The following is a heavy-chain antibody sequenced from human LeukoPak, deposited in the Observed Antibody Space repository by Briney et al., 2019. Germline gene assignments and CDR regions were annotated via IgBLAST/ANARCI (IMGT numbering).Heavy chain of an antibody. CDR3: AKAGDYDILTGYHFDY. V-gene: IGHV3-23*01. J-gene: IGHJ4*02. D-gene: IGHD3-9*01. CDR2: ISGSGGST. Sequence: QTGGSLRLSCAASGFTFSSYAMSWVRQAPGKGLEWVSAISGSGGSTYYADSVKGRFTISRDNSKNTLYLQMNSLRAEDTAVYYCAKAGDYDILTGYHFDYWGQGTLVTVSS. CDR1: GFTFSSYA.